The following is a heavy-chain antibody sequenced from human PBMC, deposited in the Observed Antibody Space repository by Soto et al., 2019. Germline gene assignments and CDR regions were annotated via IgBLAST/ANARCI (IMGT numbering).Heavy chain of an antibody. CDR2: IYYSGST. J-gene: IGHJ6*02. Sequence: QLQLQESGPGLVKPSETLSLTCIVSGDSISSSNYYWGWIRQPPGEGLEWIGSIYYSGSTYYNPSLKSRVTISVDTSKNQFSLKLSSVTAADTAVYYCARLSVGASGIKMLNYYYYYGMDVWGQGITVSVSS. CDR3: ARLSVGASGIKMLNYYYYYGMDV. V-gene: IGHV4-39*01. CDR1: GDSISSSNYY. D-gene: IGHD3-16*01.